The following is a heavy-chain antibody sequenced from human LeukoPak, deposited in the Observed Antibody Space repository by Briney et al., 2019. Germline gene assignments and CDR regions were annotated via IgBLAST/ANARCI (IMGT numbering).Heavy chain of an antibody. Sequence: GGSLRLSCAASGFTFSAYWMSWVRQAPGKGLEWVARLKEDGSEKYYVDSVKGRFTISRDNAKNSLYLQMNSLRPEDTAVYYCARERGSGFYITDYWGQGTLVTVSS. CDR3: ARERGSGFYITDY. D-gene: IGHD3-16*01. J-gene: IGHJ4*02. CDR2: LKEDGSEK. CDR1: GFTFSAYW. V-gene: IGHV3-7*01.